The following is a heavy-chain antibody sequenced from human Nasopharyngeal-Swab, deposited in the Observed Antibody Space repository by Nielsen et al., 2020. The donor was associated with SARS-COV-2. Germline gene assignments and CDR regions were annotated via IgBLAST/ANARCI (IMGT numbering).Heavy chain of an antibody. V-gene: IGHV3-74*03. D-gene: IGHD6-19*01. CDR2: IDIAGTVT. J-gene: IGHJ4*02. CDR3: ARGSSDWNGIDY. Sequence: VCQAPGKGLVGVSRIDIAGTVTSYADSLKGRFTISRDNAKNTLYLQMNSLRVEDTAIYYCARGSSDWNGIDYWGQGTRVTVSS.